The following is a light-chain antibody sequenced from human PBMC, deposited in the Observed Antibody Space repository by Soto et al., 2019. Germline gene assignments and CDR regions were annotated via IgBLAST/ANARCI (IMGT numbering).Light chain of an antibody. CDR1: QSVGGF. J-gene: IGKJ1*01. Sequence: EIVLAQSPATLSLSPGERATLYCRASQSVGGFLAWYQQSPGQAPRLLVYHTSNRATGITDRLRASGSGPALTPTISRLEPEDVAVYSCQQYESSPRTFGQGTKVDIK. V-gene: IGKV3-20*01. CDR2: HTS. CDR3: QQYESSPRT.